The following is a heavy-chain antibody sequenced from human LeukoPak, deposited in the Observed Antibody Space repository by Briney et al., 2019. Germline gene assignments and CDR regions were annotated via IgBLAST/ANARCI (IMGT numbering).Heavy chain of an antibody. D-gene: IGHD3-3*01. CDR2: IYYSGST. J-gene: IGHJ4*02. Sequence: SETLSLTCTVSGGSISSSSYYWGWIRQPPGKGLEWIGSIYYSGSTYYNPYLKSRVTISVDTSKNQFSLKLSSVTAADTAVYYCARAPGGEWLLNWGQGTLVTVSS. CDR3: ARAPGGEWLLN. V-gene: IGHV4-39*07. CDR1: GGSISSSSYY.